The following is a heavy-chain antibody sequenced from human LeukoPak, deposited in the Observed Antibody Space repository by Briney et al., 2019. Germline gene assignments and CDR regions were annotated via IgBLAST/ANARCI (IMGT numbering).Heavy chain of an antibody. CDR1: GFTFSSYS. J-gene: IGHJ4*02. V-gene: IGHV3-48*01. CDR3: ARDHRWGFDY. D-gene: IGHD4-23*01. Sequence: GGSLRLSCAASGFTFSSYSMNWVRQAPGKGLEWVSYIRTSSPTIYYADSVKGRFTISRDNAKNSLYLQMNSLRVEDKAIYYCARDHRWGFDYWGQGTLVTVSS. CDR2: IRTSSPTI.